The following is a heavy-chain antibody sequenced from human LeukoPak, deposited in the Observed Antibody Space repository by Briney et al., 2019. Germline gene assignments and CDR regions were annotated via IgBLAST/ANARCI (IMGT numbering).Heavy chain of an antibody. CDR3: AKSDCSGGSCYPRY. CDR1: GFTFATYA. J-gene: IGHJ4*02. V-gene: IGHV3-23*01. Sequence: GGSLRLSCAASGFTFATYAMSWVRQAPGKGLEWVSTVSGSGGSTYYADSVRGRFTISRDNSKNTLYLQMNSLRAEDTAVYYCAKSDCSGGSCYPRYWGQGTQVTVSS. D-gene: IGHD2-15*01. CDR2: VSGSGGST.